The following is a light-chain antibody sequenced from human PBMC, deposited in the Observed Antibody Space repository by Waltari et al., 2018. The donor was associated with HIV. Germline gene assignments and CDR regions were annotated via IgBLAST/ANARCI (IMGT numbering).Light chain of an antibody. J-gene: IGKJ4*01. CDR3: QQYNNWRRT. CDR1: QSVSTN. CDR2: GAS. V-gene: IGKV3-15*01. Sequence: EIVMTQSPATLSVSPGERATLSCRASQSVSTNLAWYQQIPGQAPRLLIYGASTRASGIPVRFSGSGSVTEFTLTISSLQSEDFAVYYCQQYNNWRRTFGGGTKVEIK.